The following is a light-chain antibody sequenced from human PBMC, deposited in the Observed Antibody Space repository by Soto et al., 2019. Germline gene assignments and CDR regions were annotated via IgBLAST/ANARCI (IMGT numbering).Light chain of an antibody. CDR1: QGFSNS. V-gene: IGKV1-9*01. CDR3: QQPDSYPCT. CDR2: AAS. Sequence: DIQLTQSPTFLSESVGDRVTITCRASQGFSNSLAWYQQKPGKAPKLLIYAASTLQSGVPSRFSGSGSGTEFTLTISSLQPEDFATYYCQQPDSYPCTFGQGTKLEIK. J-gene: IGKJ2*02.